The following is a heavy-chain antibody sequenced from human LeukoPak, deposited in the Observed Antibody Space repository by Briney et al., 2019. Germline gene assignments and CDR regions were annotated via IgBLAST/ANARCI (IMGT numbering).Heavy chain of an antibody. CDR2: IKPDGSAS. J-gene: IGHJ4*02. D-gene: IGHD3-10*01. CDR3: ATDRGWLQFDF. CDR1: GFTFSTLS. V-gene: IGHV3-7*01. Sequence: GGSLRPSCAASGFTFSTLSMNWVRQAPGKGPEWVAFIKPDGSASNHVDSVKGRFTISRDNAKNSLYLQMNSLRAEDTAVYYCATDRGWLQFDFWGQGALVTVSS.